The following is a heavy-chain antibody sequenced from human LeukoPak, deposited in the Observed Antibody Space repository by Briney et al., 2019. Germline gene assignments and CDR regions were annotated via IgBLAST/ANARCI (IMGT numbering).Heavy chain of an antibody. J-gene: IGHJ4*02. Sequence: GRSPRLSCAASGFTFSSYGMHWVRQAPGKGLEGVAVIWYDGSNKYYADSVKGRFTISRDNSKNTLYLQMNSLRAEDTAVYYCARDRVYCSGGSCAPYFDYWGQGTLVTVSS. CDR3: ARDRVYCSGGSCAPYFDY. CDR2: IWYDGSNK. D-gene: IGHD2-15*01. CDR1: GFTFSSYG. V-gene: IGHV3-33*01.